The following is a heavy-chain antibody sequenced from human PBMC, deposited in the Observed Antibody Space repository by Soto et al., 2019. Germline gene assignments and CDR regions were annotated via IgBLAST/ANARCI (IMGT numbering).Heavy chain of an antibody. CDR3: ARDASAYYYDSSGFPHAFDI. V-gene: IGHV1-46*01. J-gene: IGHJ3*02. D-gene: IGHD3-22*01. CDR1: GYSFTRHY. CDR2: INPSGGST. Sequence: ASVKVSCKAIGYSFTRHYMHWGRQAPGQGLEWMGIINPSGGSTSYAKKFQGRVTMPRDTSTSTVYMELSSLRSEDTAVYYCARDASAYYYDSSGFPHAFDIWGQGTMVTVSS.